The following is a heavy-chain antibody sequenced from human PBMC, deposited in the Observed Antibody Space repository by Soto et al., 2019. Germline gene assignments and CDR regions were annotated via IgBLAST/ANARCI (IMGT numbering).Heavy chain of an antibody. J-gene: IGHJ5*02. CDR3: AKDMYSSSWYEPPNWFDP. D-gene: IGHD6-13*01. CDR2: ISGSGGST. V-gene: IGHV3-23*01. CDR1: GFTFSSYA. Sequence: GGSLRLSCAASGFTFSSYAMSWVRQAPGKGLEWVSAISGSGGSTYYADSVKGRFTISRDNSKNTLYLQMNSLRAEDTAVYYCAKDMYSSSWYEPPNWFDPWGQGTLVTVSS.